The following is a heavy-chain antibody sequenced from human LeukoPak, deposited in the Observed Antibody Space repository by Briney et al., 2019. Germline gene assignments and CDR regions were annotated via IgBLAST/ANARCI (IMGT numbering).Heavy chain of an antibody. CDR1: GYSFTSYL. V-gene: IGHV5-51*01. J-gene: IGHJ4*02. Sequence: GESLKISCKGSGYSFTSYLIGWVRQMPGKGLEWMGIIYPGESDTRYGPSFQGQVTISVDRSISTAYLKWSSLKAADTAIYYCARRGPVAENGYYFDSWGQGTLVTVSS. D-gene: IGHD2-15*01. CDR3: ARRGPVAENGYYFDS. CDR2: IYPGESDT.